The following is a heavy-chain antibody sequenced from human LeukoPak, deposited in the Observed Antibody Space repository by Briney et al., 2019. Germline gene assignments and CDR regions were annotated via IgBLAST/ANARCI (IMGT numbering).Heavy chain of an antibody. Sequence: SETLSLTCTVSGDSISSGSYYWSWIRQPAGKGLEWIGRIYTSGSTNYNPSLKSRVTISVDTSKNQFSLKLSSVTAADTAVYYCARNDIAVDDPYYFDYWGQGTLVTVSS. CDR3: ARNDIAVDDPYYFDY. CDR2: IYTSGST. J-gene: IGHJ4*02. CDR1: GDSISSGSYY. V-gene: IGHV4-61*02. D-gene: IGHD6-19*01.